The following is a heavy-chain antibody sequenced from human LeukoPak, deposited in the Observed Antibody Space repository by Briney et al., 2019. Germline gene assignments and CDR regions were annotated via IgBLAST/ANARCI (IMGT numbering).Heavy chain of an antibody. D-gene: IGHD5-18*01. CDR2: IYHSRGT. V-gene: IGHV4-38-2*01. CDR3: ARKGYSYSYFDY. J-gene: IGHJ4*02. Sequence: SETLSLTCAVSGYSITSGYYWGWIRQPPGKGLEWIGRIYHSRGTYYNPSLKSRVTISVDTSKNQFSLKLSSVTAADTAMYYCARKGYSYSYFDYWGQGTLVTVSS. CDR1: GYSITSGYY.